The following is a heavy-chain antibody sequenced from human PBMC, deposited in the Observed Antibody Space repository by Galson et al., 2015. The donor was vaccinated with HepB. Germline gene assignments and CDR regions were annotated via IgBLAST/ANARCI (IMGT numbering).Heavy chain of an antibody. CDR2: ISGNNGDT. CDR3: ARGGGSSARGMVV. D-gene: IGHD1-26*01. Sequence: SVKVSCKASGYTFTSCDVSWVRQAPGQGLEWMGWISGNNGDTNYAQKLRGRVTVTTGTSTSTAYMELRSLRSDDMAVYYCARGGGSSARGMVVWGQGTTVTVSS. V-gene: IGHV1-18*03. J-gene: IGHJ6*02. CDR1: GYTFTSCD.